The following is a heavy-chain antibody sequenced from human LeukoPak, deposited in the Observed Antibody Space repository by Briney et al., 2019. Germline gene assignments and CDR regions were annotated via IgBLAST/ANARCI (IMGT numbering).Heavy chain of an antibody. V-gene: IGHV4-39*07. CDR2: IYYSGST. Sequence: LETLSLTCTVSGGSISSSSYYWGWIRQPPGKGLEWIGSIYYSGSTYYNPSLKSRVTISVDTSKNQFSLKLSPVTAADTAVYYCARDPSSYSSSSFDYWGQGTLVTVSS. J-gene: IGHJ4*02. CDR1: GGSISSSSYY. D-gene: IGHD6-6*01. CDR3: ARDPSSYSSSSFDY.